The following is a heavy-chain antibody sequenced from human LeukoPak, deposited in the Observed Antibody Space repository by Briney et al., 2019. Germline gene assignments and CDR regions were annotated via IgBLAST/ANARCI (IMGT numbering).Heavy chain of an antibody. CDR1: GFTFSSYW. V-gene: IGHV3-74*01. Sequence: GGSLRLSCAASGFTFSSYWMHWVRQAPGKGLVWVSRINTDGSSTSYADSVKGRFTISRDNAKNTLYLQMNSLRAEDTAVYYCARGLYGIAAANNWFDPWGQGTLVTVSS. J-gene: IGHJ5*02. CDR2: INTDGSST. D-gene: IGHD6-13*01. CDR3: ARGLYGIAAANNWFDP.